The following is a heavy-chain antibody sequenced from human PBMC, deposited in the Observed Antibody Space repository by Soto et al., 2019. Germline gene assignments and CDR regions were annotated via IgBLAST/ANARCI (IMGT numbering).Heavy chain of an antibody. CDR2: ISGSGGST. CDR3: AKGVRHARRRDYYYYMDV. J-gene: IGHJ6*03. Sequence: EVQLLESGGGLVQPGGSLRLSCAASGFTFSSYAMSWVRQAPRKGLEWVSAISGSGGSTYYADSVKGRFTISRDNSKNTLYLQMNSVRAEDTAVYYCAKGVRHARRRDYYYYMDVWRKGTTVTVSS. V-gene: IGHV3-23*01. CDR1: GFTFSSYA.